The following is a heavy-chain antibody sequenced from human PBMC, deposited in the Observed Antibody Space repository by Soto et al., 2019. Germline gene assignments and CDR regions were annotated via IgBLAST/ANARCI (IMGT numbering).Heavy chain of an antibody. CDR3: ARGFTTGATIGGFDY. D-gene: IGHD1-1*01. CDR1: GATFSGSA. CDR2: ITPTLGTT. J-gene: IGHJ4*02. Sequence: QVQPVQSGAEVKRPGSSVKVSCKASGATFSGSAFSWVRQAPGQGLEWMGGITPTLGTTNYAQHLQGRVTITADESTGTSFMELTSLTSADTAVYYCARGFTTGATIGGFDYWGQGTLVTVSS. V-gene: IGHV1-69*01.